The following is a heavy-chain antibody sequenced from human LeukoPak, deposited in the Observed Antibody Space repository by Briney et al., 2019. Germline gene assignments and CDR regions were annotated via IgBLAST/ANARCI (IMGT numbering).Heavy chain of an antibody. V-gene: IGHV4-39*07. J-gene: IGHJ5*02. D-gene: IGHD5-18*01. CDR1: GGSISSSPYY. Sequence: PSETLSLTCTVSGGSISSSPYYWGWLRQPPGKGLVWIGSIDYSGTTHYSPSLESRVTISVDTSKNQFSLKLASVTAADTAIYYCAKGAGGFSYYNWFDPWGQGTLVTVSS. CDR3: AKGAGGFSYYNWFDP. CDR2: IDYSGTT.